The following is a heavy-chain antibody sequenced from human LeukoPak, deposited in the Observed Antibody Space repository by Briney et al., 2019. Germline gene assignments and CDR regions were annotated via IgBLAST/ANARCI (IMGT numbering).Heavy chain of an antibody. D-gene: IGHD2-21*02. V-gene: IGHV1-2*02. J-gene: IGHJ4*02. CDR1: GYSFTGYY. Sequence: ASVKVSCTASGYSFTGYYIHWVRQAPGQGLEWMGWINPNSGDANYAQKFQGRVTMTADTSISTAYMELDSLTSDDTAVYYCARDVVVAGIDYWGQGTLVTVSS. CDR3: ARDVVVAGIDY. CDR2: INPNSGDA.